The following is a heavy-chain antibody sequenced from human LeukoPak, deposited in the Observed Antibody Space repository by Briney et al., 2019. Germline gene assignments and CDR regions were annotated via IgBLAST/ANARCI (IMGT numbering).Heavy chain of an antibody. V-gene: IGHV3-30*02. D-gene: IGHD5-18*01. CDR3: AKDRGYSYGFGPYYYYMDV. J-gene: IGHJ6*03. CDR1: GFTFSSYG. CDR2: IRYDGSNK. Sequence: PGGSLRLSCAASGFTFSSYGMHWVRQAPGKGLEWVAFIRYDGSNKYYADSVKGRFTISRDNSKNTLYLQMNSLRAEDTAVYYCAKDRGYSYGFGPYYYYMDVWGNGTTVTISS.